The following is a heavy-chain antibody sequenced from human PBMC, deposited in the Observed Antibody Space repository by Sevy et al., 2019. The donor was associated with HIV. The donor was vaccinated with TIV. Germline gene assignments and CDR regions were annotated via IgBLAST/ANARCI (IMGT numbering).Heavy chain of an antibody. V-gene: IGHV5-51*01. CDR3: ARPGRSGSGSFFDL. J-gene: IGHJ4*02. CDR1: GYRFTSYW. CDR2: VYPGDSDT. Sequence: GESLKISCQGSGYRFTSYWIAWVRQRPGKGLEWMGVVYPGDSDTRYSPSFEGQVTISADKSLNTVSLQWSRLKASDTAMYYCARPGRSGSGSFFDLWGQGTLVTVSS. D-gene: IGHD3-10*01.